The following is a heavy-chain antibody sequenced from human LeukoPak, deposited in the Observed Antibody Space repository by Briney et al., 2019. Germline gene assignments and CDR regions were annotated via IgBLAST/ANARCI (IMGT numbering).Heavy chain of an antibody. CDR1: GFTFSSYE. V-gene: IGHV3-21*01. Sequence: GGSLRLSCAASGFTFSSYEMNWVRQAPGKGLEWVSSISSSSSYIYYADSVKGRFTISRDNAKHSLYLQMNSLRAEDTAVYYCARDRSYDSSGYYYGSFDYWGQGTLVTVSS. J-gene: IGHJ4*02. CDR2: ISSSSSYI. CDR3: ARDRSYDSSGYYYGSFDY. D-gene: IGHD3-22*01.